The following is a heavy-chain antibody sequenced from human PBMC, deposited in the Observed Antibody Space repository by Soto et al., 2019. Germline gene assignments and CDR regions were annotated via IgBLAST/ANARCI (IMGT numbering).Heavy chain of an antibody. Sequence: ASVKVSCKASGYTFTSYGISWVRQAPGQGLEWMGWISAYNGNTNYAQKLQGRVTMTTDTSTSTAYMELRSLRSDDTAVYYCAREKGLVLNYYYGMDVWGQGTTVTVSS. D-gene: IGHD2-21*02. V-gene: IGHV1-18*01. CDR1: GYTFTSYG. J-gene: IGHJ6*02. CDR3: AREKGLVLNYYYGMDV. CDR2: ISAYNGNT.